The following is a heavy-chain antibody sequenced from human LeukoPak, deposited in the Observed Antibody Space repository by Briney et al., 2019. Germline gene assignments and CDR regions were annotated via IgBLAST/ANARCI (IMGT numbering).Heavy chain of an antibody. CDR1: GLSISNDW. J-gene: IGHJ4*02. D-gene: IGHD3-10*01. CDR2: VKSKSAGETT. CDR3: TLIQGWGSGSYYRDF. Sequence: GGSLRLSCAASGLSISNDWMSWVRQAPGKGLEWVARVKSKSAGETTDYAAPVKGRFTVSRDDSKNTLYLQMNSLKTEDTAVYYCTLIQGWGSGSYYRDFWGQGTLVTVSS. V-gene: IGHV3-15*01.